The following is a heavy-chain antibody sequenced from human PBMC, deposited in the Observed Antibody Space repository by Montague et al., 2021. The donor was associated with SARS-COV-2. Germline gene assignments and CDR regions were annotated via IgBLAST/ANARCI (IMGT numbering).Heavy chain of an antibody. Sequence: SETLSLTCTVSGGSISSSSYYWGRIRQPPGKGLEWIGSIYYSGSTYYNPSLKSRVTISVDTSKNQFSLKLSSVTAADTAGYYCARHGKTRIAMIVVVIGYFDYWGQGTLVTVSS. CDR1: GGSISSSSYY. J-gene: IGHJ4*02. CDR3: ARHGKTRIAMIVVVIGYFDY. V-gene: IGHV4-39*01. D-gene: IGHD3-22*01. CDR2: IYYSGST.